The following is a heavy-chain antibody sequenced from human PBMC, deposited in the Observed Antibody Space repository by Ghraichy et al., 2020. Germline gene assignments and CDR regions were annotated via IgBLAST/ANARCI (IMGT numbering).Heavy chain of an antibody. CDR3: ARQVGYSSGPISY. D-gene: IGHD6-19*01. CDR2: IYYSGST. CDR1: GGSISSSSYY. J-gene: IGHJ4*02. Sequence: SETLSLTCTVSGGSISSSSYYWGWIRQPPGKGLEWIGSIYYSGSTYYNPSLKSRVTISVDTSKNQFSLKLSSVTAPDTAVYYCARQVGYSSGPISYWGQGTLVTVSS. V-gene: IGHV4-39*01.